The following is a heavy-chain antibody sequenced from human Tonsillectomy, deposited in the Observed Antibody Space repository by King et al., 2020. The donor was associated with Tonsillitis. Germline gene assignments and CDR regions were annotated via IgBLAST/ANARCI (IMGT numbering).Heavy chain of an antibody. CDR2: INPSDGST. D-gene: IGHD6-19*01. Sequence: AQLVQSGAEVKKPGASVKISCEASGYTSTSYYMHWVRQAPGQGLEWMGIINPSDGSTSYAQKFQGRVTMTRDTSTSTVYMELSSLRSDDTAVYYCAMPGIAVAGTSWGQGTLVTVSS. CDR1: GYTSTSYY. V-gene: IGHV1-46*01. J-gene: IGHJ4*02. CDR3: AMPGIAVAGTS.